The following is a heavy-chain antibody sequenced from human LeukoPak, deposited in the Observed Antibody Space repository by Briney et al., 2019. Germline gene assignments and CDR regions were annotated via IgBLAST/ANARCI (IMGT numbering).Heavy chain of an antibody. CDR3: ARVRVRGVNDY. Sequence: SETLSLTCAVYGGSFSGYYWSWIHQPPGKGLEWIGEINHSGSTNYNPSLKSRVTISVDTSKNQFSLKLSSVTAADTAVYYCARVRVRGVNDYWGQGTLVTVSS. D-gene: IGHD3-10*01. CDR2: INHSGST. V-gene: IGHV4-34*01. J-gene: IGHJ4*02. CDR1: GGSFSGYY.